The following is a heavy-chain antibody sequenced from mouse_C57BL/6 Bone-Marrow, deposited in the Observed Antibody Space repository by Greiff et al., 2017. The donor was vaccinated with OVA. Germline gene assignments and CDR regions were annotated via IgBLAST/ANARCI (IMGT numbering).Heavy chain of an antibody. V-gene: IGHV1-64*01. J-gene: IGHJ2*01. CDR3: ARPLIYGYDGDY. D-gene: IGHD2-2*01. CDR2: IHPNSGST. CDR1: GYTFTSYW. Sequence: VQLQQSGAELVKPGASVKLSCKASGYTFTSYWMHWVKQRPGQGLEWIGMIHPNSGSTNYNEKFKSKATLTVDKSSSTAYMQLSSLTSEDSAVYYCARPLIYGYDGDYWGQGTTLTVSS.